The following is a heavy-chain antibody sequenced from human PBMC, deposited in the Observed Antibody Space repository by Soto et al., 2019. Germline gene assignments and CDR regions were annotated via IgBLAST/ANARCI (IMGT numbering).Heavy chain of an antibody. Sequence: PSETLSLTCTVSGGSISSGGYYWSWIRQHSGTGLEWIGYIYHSGSTYYNPSLKSRVTISVDTSKNHFSLRLSSVTAADTAVYYCARRSSRVLNWFDPWGQGTLVTVSS. J-gene: IGHJ5*02. CDR2: IYHSGST. CDR3: ARRSSRVLNWFDP. CDR1: GGSISSGGYY. D-gene: IGHD3-10*01. V-gene: IGHV4-31*03.